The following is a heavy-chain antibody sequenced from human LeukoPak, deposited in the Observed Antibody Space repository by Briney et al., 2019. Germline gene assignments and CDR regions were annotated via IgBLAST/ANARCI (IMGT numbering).Heavy chain of an antibody. Sequence: SQTLSLTCAISGDSVSSNSAAWNWIRQSPSRGLEWLGRTYYRSKWYNDYAVSVKSRITINPDTSKNQFSLQLNSVTPEDTAVYYCARTYCSGGSTACSFDYWGQGTLVTVSS. CDR3: ARTYCSGGSTACSFDY. D-gene: IGHD2-15*01. CDR2: TYYRSKWYN. V-gene: IGHV6-1*01. CDR1: GDSVSSNSAA. J-gene: IGHJ4*02.